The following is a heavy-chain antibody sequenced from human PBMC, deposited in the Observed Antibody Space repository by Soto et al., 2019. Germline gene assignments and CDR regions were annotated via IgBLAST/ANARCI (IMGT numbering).Heavy chain of an antibody. Sequence: SETLSLTCAVTGVSITWGGLSWTWFRQPPGKGLEWIGSFSHSGSTYDNPSLKSRVTISVDRSKNQFSLKLNAVTTAHTAVYYCAREVNYWFEHGCQGTLVTASS. V-gene: IGHV4-30-2*01. CDR2: FSHSGST. CDR1: GVSITWGGLS. J-gene: IGHJ5*02. CDR3: AREVNYWFEH. D-gene: IGHD3-10*01.